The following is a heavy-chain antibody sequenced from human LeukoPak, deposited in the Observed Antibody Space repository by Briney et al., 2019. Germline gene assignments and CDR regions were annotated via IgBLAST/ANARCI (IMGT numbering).Heavy chain of an antibody. CDR1: GGSISSYY. D-gene: IGHD3-10*01. Sequence: SETLSLTCTVSGGSISSYYWSWIRQPPGKGLEWIGYVYYSGSTNYNPSLKSRVTISVDTSKNQFSLKLTSVTAADTAVYYCTKGRGIWGQGTLVTVSS. CDR2: VYYSGST. V-gene: IGHV4-59*08. J-gene: IGHJ4*02. CDR3: TKGRGI.